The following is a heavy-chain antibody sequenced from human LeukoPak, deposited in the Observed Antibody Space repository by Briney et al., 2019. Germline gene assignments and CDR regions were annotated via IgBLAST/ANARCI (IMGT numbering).Heavy chain of an antibody. Sequence: PSETLSLTCTVSGGSISSSSYYWGWIRQPPGKGLEWIGSIYYSGSTYYNPSLKSRVTISVDTSKNQFSLKLSSVTAEDTALYYCARVARGDYYYYYMDVWGKGTTVTVSS. CDR1: GGSISSSSYY. D-gene: IGHD3-10*01. CDR3: ARVARGDYYYYYMDV. J-gene: IGHJ6*03. CDR2: IYYSGST. V-gene: IGHV4-39*07.